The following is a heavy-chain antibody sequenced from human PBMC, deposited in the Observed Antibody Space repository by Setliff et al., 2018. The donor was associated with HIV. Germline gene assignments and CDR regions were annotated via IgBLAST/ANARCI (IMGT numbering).Heavy chain of an antibody. CDR1: GYTLTSYG. V-gene: IGHV1-18*01. J-gene: IGHJ3*02. CDR3: ARDLTMVLGRGGGGDAFDI. Sequence: ASVMVSCKASGYTLTSYGISWVRQAPGQGLEWMGWISAYNGNTNYEQKLQGRVTMTTDTPTSTAYMELRSLRSDDTAVYYCARDLTMVLGRGGGGDAFDIWGQGTMVTVSS. CDR2: ISAYNGNT. D-gene: IGHD3-10*01.